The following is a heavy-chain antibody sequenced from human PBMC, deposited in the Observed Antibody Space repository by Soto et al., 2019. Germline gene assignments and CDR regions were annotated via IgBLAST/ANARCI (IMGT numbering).Heavy chain of an antibody. CDR1: GFTFSSYW. J-gene: IGHJ4*02. CDR3: ARDRALDY. D-gene: IGHD3-10*01. V-gene: IGHV3-7*05. CDR2: IKEDGSEK. Sequence: SCAASGFTFSSYWMSWVRQAPGKGLEWVANIKEDGSEKYYVDSVKGRFTISRDNAKNSVYLLMNSLRAEDTAVYYFARDRALDYWGQGTLVTVSS.